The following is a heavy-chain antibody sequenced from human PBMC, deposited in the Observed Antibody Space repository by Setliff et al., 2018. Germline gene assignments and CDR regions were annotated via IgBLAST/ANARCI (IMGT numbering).Heavy chain of an antibody. CDR1: GGSFSGYY. V-gene: IGHV4-34*01. CDR3: ASRLRSIAAAGRRAFDI. Sequence: SETLSLTCAVYGGSFSGYYWSWIRQPPGKGLEWIGEINHSGSTNYNPSLKSRVTISVDTSKNQFSLKLSSVTAADTAVYYCASRLRSIAAAGRRAFDIWGQGTMVTVSS. J-gene: IGHJ3*02. CDR2: INHSGST. D-gene: IGHD6-13*01.